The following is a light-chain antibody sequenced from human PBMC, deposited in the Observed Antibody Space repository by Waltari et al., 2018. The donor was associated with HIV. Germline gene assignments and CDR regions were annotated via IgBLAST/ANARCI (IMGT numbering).Light chain of an antibody. CDR1: QSVSSD. CDR3: QHYTASPTWT. Sequence: IVLTQPPGTLSLSLGERATFSCRASQSVSSDLASYHQRPGQAPRLLIYSASTRATGIPDRCSGSGSGTEFTLTINSLEPEDSAVYYCQHYTASPTWTFGQGTKVEIK. CDR2: SAS. J-gene: IGKJ1*01. V-gene: IGKV3-20*01.